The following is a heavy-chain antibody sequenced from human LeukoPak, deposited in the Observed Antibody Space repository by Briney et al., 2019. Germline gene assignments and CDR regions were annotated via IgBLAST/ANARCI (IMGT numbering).Heavy chain of an antibody. CDR3: ARGATFTRWINYFDY. Sequence: SDTLSLTCTVSGGSISSGGYYWSWIRQHPGKGLEWIGYIYYSGSTYYNPSLKSRVTIPVDTSKNQFSLKLSSVTAADTAVYYCARGATFTRWINYFDYWGQGTLVTVSS. D-gene: IGHD3-10*01. CDR2: IYYSGST. V-gene: IGHV4-31*03. CDR1: GGSISSGGYY. J-gene: IGHJ4*02.